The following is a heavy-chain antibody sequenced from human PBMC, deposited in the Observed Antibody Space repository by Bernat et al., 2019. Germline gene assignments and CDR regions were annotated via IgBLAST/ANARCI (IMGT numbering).Heavy chain of an antibody. CDR1: GFTFSSYS. J-gene: IGHJ4*02. CDR2: ISTSSSNI. Sequence: EVQLVESVGGLVKPGGSLRLSCAASGFTFSSYSMNWVRQAPGKGLEWVSSISTSSSNIYYADSGKGRFTISSDNAKKSLYLQMNSLRAEDTAVYYCARDPTVTTFGYWGQGTLVTVSS. V-gene: IGHV3-21*01. CDR3: ARDPTVTTFGY. D-gene: IGHD4-17*01.